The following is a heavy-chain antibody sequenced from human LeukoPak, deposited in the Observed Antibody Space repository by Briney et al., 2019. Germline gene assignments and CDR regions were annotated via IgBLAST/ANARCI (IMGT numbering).Heavy chain of an antibody. CDR1: GDSVSRDSVA. V-gene: IGHV6-1*01. CDR2: TYYKSTWYN. Sequence: SQTLSLTCAISGDSVSRDSVAWNWIRQSPSRGLEWLGRTYYKSTWYNDYAVSVKSRITINPDTSKNQFSLQLNSVTPEDTAVYYGARGTGWPNFDYGGQGTWSPSPQ. D-gene: IGHD6-19*01. J-gene: IGHJ4*02. CDR3: ARGTGWPNFDY.